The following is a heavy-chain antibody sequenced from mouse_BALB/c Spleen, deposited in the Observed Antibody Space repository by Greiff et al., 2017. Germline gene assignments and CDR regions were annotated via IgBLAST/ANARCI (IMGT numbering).Heavy chain of an antibody. Sequence: EVKLMESGPGLVKPSQSLSLTCTVTGYSITSDYAWNWIRQFPGNKLEWMGYISYSGSTSYNPSLKSRISITRDTSKNQFFLQLNSVTTEDTATYYCARWGITTGWYFDVWGAGTTVTVSS. J-gene: IGHJ1*01. CDR3: ARWGITTGWYFDV. CDR2: ISYSGST. V-gene: IGHV3-2*02. CDR1: GYSITSDYA. D-gene: IGHD2-4*01.